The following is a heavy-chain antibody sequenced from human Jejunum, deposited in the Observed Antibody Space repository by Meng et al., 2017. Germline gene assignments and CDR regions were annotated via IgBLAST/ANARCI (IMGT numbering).Heavy chain of an antibody. J-gene: IGHJ5*02. CDR1: GGSISRGAYS. V-gene: IGHV4-30-2*01. Sequence: QLQLQESGSGLVQPSQTLSLTCAVSGGSISRGAYSWSWIRQPPGKGLEWIGHSYHTGSSNYNPSLESRVTISVDRSKNQFSLKLTSVTAADTAVYYCARASVGNCGGDCYSPHWFDPWGQGTLVTAPQ. CDR3: ARASVGNCGGDCYSPHWFDP. D-gene: IGHD2-21*02. CDR2: SYHTGSS.